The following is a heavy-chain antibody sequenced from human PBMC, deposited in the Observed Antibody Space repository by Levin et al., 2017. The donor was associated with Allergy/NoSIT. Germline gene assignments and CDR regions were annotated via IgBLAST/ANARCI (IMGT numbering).Heavy chain of an antibody. J-gene: IGHJ4*02. CDR1: GGSISSYY. Sequence: SETLSLTCTVSGGSISSYYWSWIRQPPGKGLEWIGYIYYSGSTNYNPSLKSRVTISVDTSKNQFSLKLSSVTAADTAVYYCARALREGYSSSWYPSVPYYCDYWGQGTLVTVSS. CDR3: ARALREGYSSSWYPSVPYYCDY. V-gene: IGHV4-59*01. CDR2: IYYSGST. D-gene: IGHD6-13*01.